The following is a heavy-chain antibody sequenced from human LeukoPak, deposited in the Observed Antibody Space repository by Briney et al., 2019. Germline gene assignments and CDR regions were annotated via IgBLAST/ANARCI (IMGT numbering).Heavy chain of an antibody. CDR3: GRTSYYYDL. J-gene: IGHJ4*02. V-gene: IGHV3-7*01. Sequence: GGSLRLSCAASGFTFSTYWMSWVRQAPGKGLEWVANINPDGSAKYYADSMKGRFAISRDNALNSLYLQMNSLTAEDTSVYYCGRTSYYYDLWGQGTLVTVSS. D-gene: IGHD3/OR15-3a*01. CDR2: INPDGSAK. CDR1: GFTFSTYW.